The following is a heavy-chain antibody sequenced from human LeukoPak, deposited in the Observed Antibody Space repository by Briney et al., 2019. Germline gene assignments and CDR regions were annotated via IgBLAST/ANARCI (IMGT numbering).Heavy chain of an antibody. D-gene: IGHD1-7*01. J-gene: IGHJ6*02. CDR1: GISLNTYY. CDR2: VHHTGSA. Sequence: PSEILSLTCTVSGISLNTYYWSWVRQPPGKGLEWIGYVHHTGSADYNPSLKSRVTISLDMSKSQFSLMLTSATAADTAVYYCARDSWDYIAMDVWGPGTTVTVSS. CDR3: ARDSWDYIAMDV. V-gene: IGHV4-59*01.